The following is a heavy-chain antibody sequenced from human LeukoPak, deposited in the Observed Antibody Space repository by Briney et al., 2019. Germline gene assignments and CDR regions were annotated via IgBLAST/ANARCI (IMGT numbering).Heavy chain of an antibody. V-gene: IGHV3-48*01. CDR2: IPGSSDSI. J-gene: IGHJ4*02. Sequence: PRGSLRLSCTASGFTFGDYAMNWLRQAPGKGLEWVSYIPGSSDSILYTDSVKGRFTISRDNAKNSVYLQMNSLRAEDTALYYCAKVPRTNHDNFFDYWGQGTLVTVSS. CDR1: GFTFGDYA. CDR3: AKVPRTNHDNFFDY. D-gene: IGHD2-8*01.